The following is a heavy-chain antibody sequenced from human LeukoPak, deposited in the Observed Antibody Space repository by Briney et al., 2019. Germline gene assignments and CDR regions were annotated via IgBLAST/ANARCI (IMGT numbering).Heavy chain of an antibody. D-gene: IGHD6-6*01. CDR2: ITERGST. Sequence: SETLSLTCAVSGGSFSGHYWSWIRQSPGKGLEWIGEITERGSTNYNPSLKSRVTISRDTSKDHFSLKVSSVTAADTAVHYCAKTPTALVRGGYYFDNWGQGTLVTVSS. CDR3: AKTPTALVRGGYYFDN. CDR1: GGSFSGHY. V-gene: IGHV4-34*01. J-gene: IGHJ4*02.